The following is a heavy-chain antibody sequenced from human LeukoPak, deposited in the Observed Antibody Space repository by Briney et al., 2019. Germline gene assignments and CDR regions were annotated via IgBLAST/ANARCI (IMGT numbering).Heavy chain of an antibody. CDR3: ARNHIVGAAHDAFDI. Sequence: ASVKVSCKASGYTFTSYGISWVRQAPGQGLEWMGWISACNGNTNYAQKLQGRVTMTTDTSTSTAYMELRSLRSDDTAVYYCARNHIVGAAHDAFDIWGQGTMVTVSS. CDR2: ISACNGNT. CDR1: GYTFTSYG. V-gene: IGHV1-18*01. D-gene: IGHD1-26*01. J-gene: IGHJ3*02.